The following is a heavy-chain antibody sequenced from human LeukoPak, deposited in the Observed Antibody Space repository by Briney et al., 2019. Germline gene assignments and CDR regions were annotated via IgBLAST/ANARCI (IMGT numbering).Heavy chain of an antibody. CDR2: IIPIFGTA. Sequence: RAPVKVSCKASGGTFSSYAISWVRQAPGQGLEWMGGIIPIFGTANYAQKFQGRVTITADESTSTAYMELSSLRSEDTAVYYCARDAYSSSSPLYYYYYGMDVWGQGTTVTVSS. CDR1: GGTFSSYA. D-gene: IGHD6-6*01. CDR3: ARDAYSSSSPLYYYYYGMDV. V-gene: IGHV1-69*13. J-gene: IGHJ6*02.